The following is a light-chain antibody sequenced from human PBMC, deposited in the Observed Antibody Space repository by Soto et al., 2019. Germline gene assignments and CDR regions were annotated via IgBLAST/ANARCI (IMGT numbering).Light chain of an antibody. Sequence: DIQMTQSPSSLSASVGDRVTITCRASQSIGTYLNWYQQKPGKAPKLLVYAASSLQSGVPSRFRGSGSGTDFTLTIGGLQPEDFATYVCQQNYITPQITFGRGTRLEIK. CDR1: QSIGTY. J-gene: IGKJ5*01. V-gene: IGKV1-39*01. CDR3: QQNYITPQIT. CDR2: AAS.